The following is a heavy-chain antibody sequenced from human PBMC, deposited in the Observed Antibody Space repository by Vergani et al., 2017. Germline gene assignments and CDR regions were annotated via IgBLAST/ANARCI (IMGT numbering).Heavy chain of an antibody. Sequence: QVQLVQSGAEVKKPGASVKVSCKASGYTFTSYGISWVRQAPGQGLEWMGWISAYNGNTNYAQKLQGRVTMTTDTSTSTAYMGLRSLRSDDTAVYYCARVRGYCSGGSCYSADLGDYWGQGTLVTVSS. CDR1: GYTFTSYG. J-gene: IGHJ4*02. CDR2: ISAYNGNT. D-gene: IGHD2-15*01. CDR3: ARVRGYCSGGSCYSADLGDY. V-gene: IGHV1-18*04.